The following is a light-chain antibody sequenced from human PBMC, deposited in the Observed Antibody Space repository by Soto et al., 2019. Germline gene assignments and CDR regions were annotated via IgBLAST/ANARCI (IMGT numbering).Light chain of an antibody. CDR1: QSFRGL. Sequence: EVVLTQSPVTLSLSPGERATLSCRASQSFRGLLAWYQQKPGQAPRLLIYDAYNRATGIPPRFSGSGSGTDFPLTISSLEPEDSAVYYCQQRHMWPITFGQGTRLEIK. CDR3: QQRHMWPIT. V-gene: IGKV3-11*01. CDR2: DAY. J-gene: IGKJ5*01.